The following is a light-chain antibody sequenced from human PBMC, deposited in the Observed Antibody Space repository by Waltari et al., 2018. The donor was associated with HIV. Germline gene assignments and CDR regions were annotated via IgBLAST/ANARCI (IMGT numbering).Light chain of an antibody. V-gene: IGLV2-14*01. J-gene: IGLJ2*01. CDR2: EVS. Sequence: QSALTQPASVSGSPGQSITISCTGTSSDVGGYNSVSWYQHHPGKAPNLMIYEVSNRPSGVSNRFSGSKSGNTASLTISGLQAEDEAEYYCSSYTTSSTYVIFGGGTKLTVL. CDR1: SSDVGGYNS. CDR3: SSYTTSSTYVI.